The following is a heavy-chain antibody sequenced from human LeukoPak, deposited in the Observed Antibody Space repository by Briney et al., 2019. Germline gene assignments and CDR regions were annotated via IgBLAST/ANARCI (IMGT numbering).Heavy chain of an antibody. V-gene: IGHV4-39*07. J-gene: IGHJ6*02. CDR1: GGSISSSSYY. D-gene: IGHD6-19*01. CDR2: IYYSGST. CDR3: AREGSSGYDYYYGMDV. Sequence: SETLSLTCTVSGGSISSSSYYWGWIRQPPGKGLEWIGSIYYSGSTYYNPSLKSRVTISVDTSKNQFSLKLSSVTAADTAVYYCAREGSSGYDYYYGMDVWGQGTTVTVSS.